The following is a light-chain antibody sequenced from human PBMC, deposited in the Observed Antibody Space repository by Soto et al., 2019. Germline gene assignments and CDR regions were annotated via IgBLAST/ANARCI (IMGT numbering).Light chain of an antibody. Sequence: DIQMTQSPSSLSASVGDRVTITCRASQSIRSYLNWYQQKPGKAPKLLIYAASSLQSGVPSRFSGSVSGTDFTLTISSLQPEDFATYYCQQSYSTPRITFGQGTRLEIK. V-gene: IGKV1-39*01. J-gene: IGKJ5*01. CDR1: QSIRSY. CDR3: QQSYSTPRIT. CDR2: AAS.